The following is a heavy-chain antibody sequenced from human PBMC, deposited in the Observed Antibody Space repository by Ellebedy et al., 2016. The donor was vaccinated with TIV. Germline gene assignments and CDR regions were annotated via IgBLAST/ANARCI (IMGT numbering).Heavy chain of an antibody. CDR3: ARDPVGVGPAFDI. CDR1: GFTFSPYA. CDR2: IVGSGEE. J-gene: IGHJ3*02. D-gene: IGHD4-23*01. Sequence: PGGSLRLSCAASGFTFSPYAMAWVRQAPGKGLEWVSGIVGSGEEKYADSVKGRFTISRDNSKRTVDLQMRSVRAEDTAVYYCARDPVGVGPAFDIWGQGTMVTVSS. V-gene: IGHV3-23*01.